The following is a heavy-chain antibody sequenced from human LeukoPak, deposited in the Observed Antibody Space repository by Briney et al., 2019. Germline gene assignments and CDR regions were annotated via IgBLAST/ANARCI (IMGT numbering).Heavy chain of an antibody. CDR2: ISSSGSTI. CDR3: ARTVARIGY. D-gene: IGHD4-23*01. V-gene: IGHV3-48*04. CDR1: GFTFSTYW. J-gene: IGHJ4*02. Sequence: PGGPLRLSCAASGFTFSTYWMSWVRQAPGKGLEWVSHISSSGSTIYYTDSVKGRFTISRDNSKNSLYLQMNSLRAEDTAIYYCARTVARIGYWGQGTLVTVSS.